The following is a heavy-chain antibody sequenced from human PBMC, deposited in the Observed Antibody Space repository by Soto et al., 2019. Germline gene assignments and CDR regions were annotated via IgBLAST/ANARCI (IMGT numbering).Heavy chain of an antibody. V-gene: IGHV1-8*01. Sequence: QVQLVQSGAEVKKPGASVKVSCKASGYTFTSYDINWVRQATGQGLEWMGWMNPNSGNTGYAQKCQGRVTRPRKGSMGTAYRGPGSLRSEDTAVYYCAGGEGGFGELRAAFDYWGQGTLVTVSS. CDR3: AGGEGGFGELRAAFDY. CDR1: GYTFTSYD. D-gene: IGHD3-10*01. CDR2: MNPNSGNT. J-gene: IGHJ4*02.